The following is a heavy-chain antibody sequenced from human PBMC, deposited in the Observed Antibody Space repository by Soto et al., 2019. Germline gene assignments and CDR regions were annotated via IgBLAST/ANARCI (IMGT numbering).Heavy chain of an antibody. CDR1: GGSISSSSYY. Sequence: SETLSLTCTVSGGSISSSSYYWGWIRQPPGKGLEWIGSIYYSGSTYYNPSLKSRVTISVDTSKNQFSLKLSSVTAADTAVYYCATTALLSPPIDFWSGYHYCYGMDVWGQGTTVPVSS. D-gene: IGHD3-3*01. V-gene: IGHV4-39*01. J-gene: IGHJ6*02. CDR2: IYYSGST. CDR3: ATTALLSPPIDFWSGYHYCYGMDV.